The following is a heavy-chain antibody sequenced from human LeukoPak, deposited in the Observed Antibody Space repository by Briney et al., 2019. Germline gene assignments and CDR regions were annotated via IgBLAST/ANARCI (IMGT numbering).Heavy chain of an antibody. V-gene: IGHV5-51*01. CDR1: GYSFNNYW. J-gene: IGHJ4*02. D-gene: IGHD5-18*01. Sequence: GESLKISCKGSGYSFNNYWIGWVRQMPGKGLEWMGIIYPSDSDTRYSPSFQGQVTISADKSISTAYLQWSSLRASDTAMYYCARGLTGYSYGDFDYWGQGTLVTVSS. CDR3: ARGLTGYSYGDFDY. CDR2: IYPSDSDT.